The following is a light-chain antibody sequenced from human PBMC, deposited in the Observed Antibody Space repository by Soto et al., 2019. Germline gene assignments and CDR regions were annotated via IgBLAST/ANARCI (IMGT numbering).Light chain of an antibody. V-gene: IGKV1-9*01. J-gene: IGKJ5*01. CDR2: AAS. CDR1: QGISSS. CDR3: QKLDNFPLT. Sequence: EIELTQSPSVLSAFLGDGVTITCRASQGISSSLAWYQQKPGEAPKLLIYAASTLQSGVPPRFSGSGSGTEFTLTISSLQPEDFASYYCQKLDNFPLTFGQGTRLEI.